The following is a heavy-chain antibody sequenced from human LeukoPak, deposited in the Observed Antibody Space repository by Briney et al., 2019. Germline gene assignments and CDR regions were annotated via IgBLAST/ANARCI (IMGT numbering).Heavy chain of an antibody. CDR3: TTERNWELLRPYGLDI. J-gene: IGHJ6*02. CDR1: GFNFNYVW. CDR2: IRTKIEGETR. D-gene: IGHD1-26*01. V-gene: IGHV3-15*01. Sequence: PGGSLRLSCAASGFNFNYVWMNWVRQAPGKGLEWVGRIRTKIEGETRDYAAPVKGRFTIPRDDSKSTMYLQMNVLKTEDSAVYYCTTERNWELLRPYGLDIWGQGTTVTVSS.